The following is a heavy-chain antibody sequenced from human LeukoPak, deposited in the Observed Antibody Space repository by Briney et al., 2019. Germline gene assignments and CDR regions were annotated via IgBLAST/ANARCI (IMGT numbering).Heavy chain of an antibody. CDR1: GDSISSSFYY. D-gene: IGHD6-13*01. J-gene: IGHJ4*02. V-gene: IGHV4-39*01. CDR3: ARLLYSSSWFDIDY. Sequence: SETLSLTCAVSGDSISSSFYYWGWIRQPPGKGLEWIGSVHYSGSTYYIPSLKSRVTISVDTSKSQFSLKLTSVTAADTAVYYCARLLYSSSWFDIDYWGQGTLVTVSS. CDR2: VHYSGST.